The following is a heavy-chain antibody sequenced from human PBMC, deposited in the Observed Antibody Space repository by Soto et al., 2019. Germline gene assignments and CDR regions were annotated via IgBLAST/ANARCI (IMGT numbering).Heavy chain of an antibody. Sequence: QVQLQESGPGLVKPSQTLSLTCTVSGGSISSGGYYWSWIRQHPGKGLEWIGYIYYGVSTYYNPSLKSRVTISVDTSETEFCGRVSSVTAADRAVYYCARGDYGDYGSGWMLDYWGEGTLVAVCS. CDR1: GGSISSGGYY. CDR2: IYYGVST. J-gene: IGHJ4*02. CDR3: ARGDYGDYGSGWMLDY. D-gene: IGHD4-17*01. V-gene: IGHV4-31*03.